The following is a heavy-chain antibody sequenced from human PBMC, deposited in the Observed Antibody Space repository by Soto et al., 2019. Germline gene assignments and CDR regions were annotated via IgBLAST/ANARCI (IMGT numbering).Heavy chain of an antibody. CDR1: SASFTAGSLF. CDR2: TYIGGMT. Sequence: SETLSLTCPVSSASFTAGSLFWRRLRPSPGNGVEWIASTYIGGMTYYTPSLKSRLTLSVDTSKNQIFLRLNSVTAADTAVYYCASSDIVGREVNTWFDPWGQGTPVTVSS. J-gene: IGHJ5*02. CDR3: ASSDIVGREVNTWFDP. V-gene: IGHV4-39*07. D-gene: IGHD5-12*01.